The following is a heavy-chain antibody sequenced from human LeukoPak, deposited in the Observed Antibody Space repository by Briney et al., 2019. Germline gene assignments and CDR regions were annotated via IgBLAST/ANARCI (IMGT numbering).Heavy chain of an antibody. V-gene: IGHV3-74*01. CDR1: GFTFSTYW. D-gene: IGHD3-10*01. CDR2: INNDGSST. J-gene: IGHJ4*02. CDR3: AKDFRPWWFGELGPHY. Sequence: GGSLRLSCAASGFTFSTYWMHWVRQAPGKGLVWVSRINNDGSSTSYPDSVKGRFTISRDNAKNTLYLQMNSLRAEDTAVYYCAKDFRPWWFGELGPHYWGQGTLVTVSS.